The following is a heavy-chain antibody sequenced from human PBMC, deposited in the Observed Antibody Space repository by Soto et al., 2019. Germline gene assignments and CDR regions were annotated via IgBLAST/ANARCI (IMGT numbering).Heavy chain of an antibody. CDR1: GGSFSGYY. V-gene: IGHV4-34*01. D-gene: IGHD6-19*01. J-gene: IGHJ4*02. CDR3: ARRWRWLGFDY. Sequence: QVQLQQWGAGLLKPSETLSLTCAVYGGSFSGYYWSWIRQPPGKGLEWIGEINHSGSTNYNPSLKSRVTISVDTSKNQFSLKLSSVTAADTAVYYCARRWRWLGFDYWGQGTLVTVSS. CDR2: INHSGST.